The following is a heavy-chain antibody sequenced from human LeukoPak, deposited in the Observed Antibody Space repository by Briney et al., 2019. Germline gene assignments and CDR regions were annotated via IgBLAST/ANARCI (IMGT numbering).Heavy chain of an antibody. CDR1: GGSVSSGSYY. V-gene: IGHV4-61*03. D-gene: IGHD3-22*01. CDR2: IYYTGSH. J-gene: IGHJ4*02. CDR3: ARAPYYYDSSGYYYQFDY. Sequence: SETLSLTCTVSGGSVSSGSYYWSWIRQPPGKGLEWIGYIYYTGSHYYNPSLRSRVTISIDTSKNHFSLILSSVTAADTAVYYCARAPYYYDSSGYYYQFDYWGQGTLVTVSS.